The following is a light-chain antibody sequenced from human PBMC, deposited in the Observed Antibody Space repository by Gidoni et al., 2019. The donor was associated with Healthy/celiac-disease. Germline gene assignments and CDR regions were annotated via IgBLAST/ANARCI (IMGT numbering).Light chain of an antibody. CDR2: AAS. CDR1: QSISSY. Sequence: DIQMTQSPSSLSASVGDRVTITCRASQSISSYLNWYQQKPGKAPKLLIYAASSLQSGVPSRFSGSVSGTDFTLTISSLQPEDFATYYCQQSYSTLLTFGQGTKVEIK. V-gene: IGKV1-39*01. J-gene: IGKJ1*01. CDR3: QQSYSTLLT.